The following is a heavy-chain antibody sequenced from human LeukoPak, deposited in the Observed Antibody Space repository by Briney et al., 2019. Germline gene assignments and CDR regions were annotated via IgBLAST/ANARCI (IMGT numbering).Heavy chain of an antibody. V-gene: IGHV3-7*01. CDR1: GFTFSSYA. CDR2: IKQDGSEK. Sequence: GGSLRLSCAASGFTFSSYAMHWVRQAPGKGLEWVANIKQDGSEKYYVDSVKGRFTISRDNAKNSLYLQMNSLRAEDTAVYYCAREFYDFTEYYYYGMDVWGQGTTVTVSS. CDR3: AREFYDFTEYYYYGMDV. D-gene: IGHD3-3*01. J-gene: IGHJ6*02.